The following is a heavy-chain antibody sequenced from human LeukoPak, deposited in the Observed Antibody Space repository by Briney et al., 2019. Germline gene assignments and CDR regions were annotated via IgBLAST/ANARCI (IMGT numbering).Heavy chain of an antibody. D-gene: IGHD6-13*01. CDR1: GFTFSSYS. Sequence: SPGGSLRLSCAASGFTFSSYSMNWVRQAPGKGLEWVSSISSSSSYIYYTDSVKGRFTISRDNAKNSLYLQMNSLRAEDTAVYYCARGIAAAEVYWGQGTLVTVSS. CDR3: ARGIAAAEVY. CDR2: ISSSSSYI. J-gene: IGHJ4*02. V-gene: IGHV3-21*01.